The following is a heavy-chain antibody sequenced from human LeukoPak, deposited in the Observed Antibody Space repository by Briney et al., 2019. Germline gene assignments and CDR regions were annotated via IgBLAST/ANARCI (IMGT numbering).Heavy chain of an antibody. CDR2: ISGSSSYI. Sequence: GGSLRLSCAASGFTFSTYNMNWVRQAPGKGLEWVSSISGSSSYIYYADSVKGRFTISRDNAKNSLYLQMNSLRAEDTAVYYCASLSSSFLVDYWGQGTLVTVSS. V-gene: IGHV3-21*01. CDR1: GFTFSTYN. CDR3: ASLSSSFLVDY. J-gene: IGHJ4*02. D-gene: IGHD6-13*01.